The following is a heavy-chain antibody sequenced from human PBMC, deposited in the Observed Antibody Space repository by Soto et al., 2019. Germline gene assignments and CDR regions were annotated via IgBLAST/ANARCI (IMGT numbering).Heavy chain of an antibody. J-gene: IGHJ6*02. CDR1: GFTFSGYA. CDR3: AKSPDFFYYGMDV. V-gene: IGHV3-23*01. CDR2: ISGSGSNT. Sequence: GSLRLSCAASGFTFSGYAMTWVRQAPGKGLEWVSSISGSGSNTYYADSVKGRFTISRDNSKNTLSLQMNSLRADDTAVYYCAKSPDFFYYGMDVWGQGTTVTVSS.